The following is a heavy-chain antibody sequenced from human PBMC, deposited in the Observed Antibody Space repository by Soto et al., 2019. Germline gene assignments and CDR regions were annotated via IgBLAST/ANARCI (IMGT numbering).Heavy chain of an antibody. CDR1: GGSISSYY. CDR3: ARALHGEDYYYYYMDV. Sequence: SETLSLTCTVSGGSISSYYWSWIRQPPGKGLEWIGYIYYSGSTNYNPSLKSRVTISVDTSKNQFSLKLSSVTAADTAVYYCARALHGEDYYYYYMDVWGKGTTVTVSS. CDR2: IYYSGST. J-gene: IGHJ6*03. V-gene: IGHV4-59*01. D-gene: IGHD3-10*01.